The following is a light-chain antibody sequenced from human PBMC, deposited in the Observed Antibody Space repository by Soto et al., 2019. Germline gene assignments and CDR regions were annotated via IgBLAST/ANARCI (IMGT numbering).Light chain of an antibody. J-gene: IGKJ4*01. CDR1: QSVLYSSNNKNY. CDR2: WAS. Sequence: DIVMTQSPDSLAVSLGERATINCKSSQSVLYSSNNKNYLAWYQQKPGQPPKLLIYWASTRESGVPDRFSGSGFGADFTVNISCLKAEDVAAYYCQHHSNWPPLTFGGGTKVEIK. CDR3: QHHSNWPPLT. V-gene: IGKV4-1*01.